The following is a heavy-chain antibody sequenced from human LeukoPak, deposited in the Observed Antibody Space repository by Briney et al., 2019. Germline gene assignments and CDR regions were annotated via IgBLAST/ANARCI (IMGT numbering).Heavy chain of an antibody. Sequence: ASVKVSCKASGYTFTGYYMHWVRQAPGQGLEWIGWINPNSGGTNYAQKFQGRVTMTSDTSISTAYMELSRLRSDDKDVYYCARSTGNTAMVPEGIDYWGQGTLVTVSS. V-gene: IGHV1-2*02. D-gene: IGHD5-18*01. CDR1: GYTFTGYY. CDR3: ARSTGNTAMVPEGIDY. J-gene: IGHJ4*02. CDR2: INPNSGGT.